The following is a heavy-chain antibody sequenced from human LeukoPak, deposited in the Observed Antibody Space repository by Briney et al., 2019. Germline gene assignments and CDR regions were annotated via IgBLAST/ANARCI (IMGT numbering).Heavy chain of an antibody. J-gene: IGHJ6*02. D-gene: IGHD6-13*01. CDR1: GFTFSSYA. CDR3: AKSGSSSWYYYYYGMDV. Sequence: GGSLRLSCAASGFTFSSYAMSWVRQAPGKGLEWVSAISGSGGSTYYADSVKGRFTISRDNSKNTLYLQMNSLRAEDTAVYYCAKSGSSSWYYYYYGMDVWGLGTTVTVSS. V-gene: IGHV3-23*01. CDR2: ISGSGGST.